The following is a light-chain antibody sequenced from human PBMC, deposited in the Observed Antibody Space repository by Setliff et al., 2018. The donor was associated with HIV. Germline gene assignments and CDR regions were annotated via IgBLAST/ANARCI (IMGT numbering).Light chain of an antibody. J-gene: IGLJ1*01. CDR3: TSYTSSFTYV. Sequence: QSVLTQPASVSGSPGQSITISCTGTSSDVGGYNYVSWYQQTPGKAPKLMIFDVSRRPSGVSNRFSGSKSGNTASLTISGLQAEDEADYYCTSYTSSFTYVFGSGTKVTVL. CDR2: DVS. V-gene: IGLV2-14*01. CDR1: SSDVGGYNY.